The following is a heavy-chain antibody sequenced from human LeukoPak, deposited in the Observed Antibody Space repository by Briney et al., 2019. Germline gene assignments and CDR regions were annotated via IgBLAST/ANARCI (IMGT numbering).Heavy chain of an antibody. CDR2: MYYSVNT. V-gene: IGHV4-59*01. CDR1: GGSLSGYY. CDR3: TRGMGMSDY. Sequence: PSETLSLTCTVSGGSLSGYYWSWIRQPPGKGLEWIGYMYYSVNTNYNPSLKSRVTISVDTSKNQFSLKLTSVTAADTAMYYCTRGMGMSDYWGQGTLVTVSS. J-gene: IGHJ4*02. D-gene: IGHD1-26*01.